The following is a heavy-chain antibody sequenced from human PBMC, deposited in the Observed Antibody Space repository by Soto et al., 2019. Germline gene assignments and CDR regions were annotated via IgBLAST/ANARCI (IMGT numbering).Heavy chain of an antibody. V-gene: IGHV1-46*01. J-gene: IGHJ4*02. D-gene: IGHD3-22*01. CDR3: ARDRATRWADSSGYYEYYFDY. Sequence: ASVKVSCKASGYTFTRYYMHWVRQAPGQGLEWMGIINPSGGSTSYAQKFQGRVTMTRDTSTSTVYMELSSLRSEDTAVYYCARDRATRWADSSGYYEYYFDYWGQGTLVTVSS. CDR2: INPSGGST. CDR1: GYTFTRYY.